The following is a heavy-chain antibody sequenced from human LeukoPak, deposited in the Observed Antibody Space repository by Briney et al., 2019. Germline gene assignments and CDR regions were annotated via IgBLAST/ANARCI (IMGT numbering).Heavy chain of an antibody. D-gene: IGHD6-6*01. CDR2: INPDDSDT. CDR1: QYRFTNHW. CDR3: ARQGIAARRDAFGL. V-gene: IGHV5-51*01. J-gene: IGHJ3*01. Sequence: GESLKISCQSSQYRFTNHWIGWVRQMPGKGLEWIGIINPDDSDTRYSPSFQGQVTMSADKSSSTVFLQWSSVKASDSAMYFCARQGIAARRDAFGLWGRGTVVTVSS.